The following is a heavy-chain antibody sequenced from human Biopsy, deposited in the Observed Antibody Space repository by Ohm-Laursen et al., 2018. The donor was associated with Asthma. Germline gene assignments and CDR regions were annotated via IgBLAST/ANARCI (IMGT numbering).Heavy chain of an antibody. CDR2: ILFDGRKI. D-gene: IGHD6-13*01. CDR3: AKDRVAGRSYYFDY. V-gene: IGHV3-30*18. Sequence: SLRLSCAASGFTFGDYWMSWVRRAPGKGLEWVAQILFDGRKINYPDSVKGRFTISRDNSKNMVYLQMNSLRPEDTAVYYCAKDRVAGRSYYFDYWGQGSLVPVSS. J-gene: IGHJ4*02. CDR1: GFTFGDYW.